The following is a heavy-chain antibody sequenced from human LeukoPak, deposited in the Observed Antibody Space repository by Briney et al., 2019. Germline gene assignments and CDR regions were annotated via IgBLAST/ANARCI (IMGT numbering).Heavy chain of an antibody. CDR3: TRGSIAYYYMDV. CDR1: GYTFTGYY. D-gene: IGHD3-22*01. J-gene: IGHJ6*03. CDR2: INPSSGGT. V-gene: IGHV1-2*02. Sequence: GASVKVSCKASGYTFTGYYMHWVRQAPGQGLEWMGWINPSSGGTNYAQKFQGRVTMTRDTSISTAYMELSRLRSDDTAVYYCTRGSIAYYYMDVWGKGTTVTISS.